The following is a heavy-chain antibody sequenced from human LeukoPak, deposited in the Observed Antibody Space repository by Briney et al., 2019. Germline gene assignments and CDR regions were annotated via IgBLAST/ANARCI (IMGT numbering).Heavy chain of an antibody. J-gene: IGHJ3*02. V-gene: IGHV3-30*02. Sequence: GGSLRLSCAASGFTFSSYGMHWVRQAPGKGLEWVAFIRYDGSNKYYADSVKGRFTISRDNSKNTLYLQMNSLRAEDTAVYYCAKDVWELRNAFDIWGQGTMVTVSS. D-gene: IGHD1-26*01. CDR1: GFTFSSYG. CDR3: AKDVWELRNAFDI. CDR2: IRYDGSNK.